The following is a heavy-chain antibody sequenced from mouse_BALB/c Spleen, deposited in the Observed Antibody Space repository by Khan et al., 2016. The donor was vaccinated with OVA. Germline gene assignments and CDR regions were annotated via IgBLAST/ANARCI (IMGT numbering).Heavy chain of an antibody. Sequence: EVQLQESGPGLVKPSQSLSLTCSVTGYSITSGYYWNWIRQFPGNKLEWMGYISYDGSNNYNPSLKNRISITRDTSKNQFFLKLNSVTTEDTATCYCARDYYGRGYCDYWGRGTTLTVST. CDR2: ISYDGSN. J-gene: IGHJ2*01. CDR3: ARDYYGRGYCDY. V-gene: IGHV3-6*02. D-gene: IGHD1-1*01. CDR1: GYSITSGYY.